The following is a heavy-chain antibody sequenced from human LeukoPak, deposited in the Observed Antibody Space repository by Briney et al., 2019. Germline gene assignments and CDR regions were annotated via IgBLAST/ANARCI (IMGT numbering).Heavy chain of an antibody. J-gene: IGHJ3*02. CDR1: GYTLTELS. V-gene: IGHV1-24*01. D-gene: IGHD2-2*01. CDR2: FDPEDGET. CDR3: ATEYCSSTSCSSDAFDI. Sequence: ASVKVSCKVSGYTLTELSMRWVRQAPGKGLEWMGGFDPEDGETIYAQKFQGRVTMTEDTSTDTAYMELSSLRSEDTAVYYCATEYCSSTSCSSDAFDIWGQGTMVTVSS.